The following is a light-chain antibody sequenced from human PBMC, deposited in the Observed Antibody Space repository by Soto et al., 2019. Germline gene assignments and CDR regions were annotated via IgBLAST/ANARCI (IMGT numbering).Light chain of an antibody. CDR2: AAS. V-gene: IGKV1-8*01. J-gene: IGKJ2*01. CDR3: QQYYSYPRT. CDR1: QGISSY. Sequence: AIRMTQSPSSLSASTGDRVTITCRASQGISSYLAWYQQKPGKDPKLLIYAASTVHSGIPSRFSGSGSGTDFTLTISGLQSEDFATYYCQQYYSYPRTFGQGTKLEIK.